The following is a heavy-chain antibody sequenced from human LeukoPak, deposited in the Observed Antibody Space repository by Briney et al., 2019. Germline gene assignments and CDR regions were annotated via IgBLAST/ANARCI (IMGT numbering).Heavy chain of an antibody. CDR2: ISYDGTNK. J-gene: IGHJ5*02. Sequence: GSLRLSCAASGFSFSGYAMPWVRQAPGQGLEWMAVISYDGTNKYYADSVKGRFPISRDNSKNTLYLQKNSLRPEDTAVYYCARGPNGSGNQNWFDPWGQGTLVTVSS. CDR3: ARGPNGSGNQNWFDP. V-gene: IGHV3-30-3*01. D-gene: IGHD3-10*01. CDR1: GFSFSGYA.